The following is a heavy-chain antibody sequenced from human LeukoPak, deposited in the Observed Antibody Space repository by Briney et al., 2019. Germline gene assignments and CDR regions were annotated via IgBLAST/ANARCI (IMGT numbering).Heavy chain of an antibody. V-gene: IGHV3-21*01. J-gene: IGHJ4*02. CDR1: VFTFSSHS. CDR3: ARDGNIAACDY. D-gene: IGHD6-25*01. CDR2: ISSSTTYI. Sequence: PGGALRLSCAASVFTFSSHSMNWVRQAPGKGREWVSSISSSTTYIYYADSVKGRFTISRDNAKNSLNLQMNSLRAEDTAVYYCARDGNIAACDYWGQGTLVTVSS.